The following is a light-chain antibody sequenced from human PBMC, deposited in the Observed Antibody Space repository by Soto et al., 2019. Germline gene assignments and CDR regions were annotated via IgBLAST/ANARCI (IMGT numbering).Light chain of an antibody. Sequence: EIGMTQSPATLSVSPGERATLSCRASQSVSINLAWYQQKPGQAPRLLIYGASTRATGIPARFSGSGSGTEFTLNISSLQSEDFAVYYCQHYSNWPPWTFGQGTKVEIK. CDR3: QHYSNWPPWT. J-gene: IGKJ1*01. CDR2: GAS. V-gene: IGKV3-15*01. CDR1: QSVSIN.